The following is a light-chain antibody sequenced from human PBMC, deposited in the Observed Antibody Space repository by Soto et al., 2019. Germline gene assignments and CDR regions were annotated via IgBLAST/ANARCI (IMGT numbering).Light chain of an antibody. CDR3: GAWDSSLTGGV. CDR2: ENS. V-gene: IGLV1-51*02. Sequence: QSVLTQPPSVSAAPGQKVTISCSGSSSNIGSDYVSWYQQLPGTAPKLLIYENSERPSGIPGRFSGSKSGTSATLGITGLQTGDEADYYCGAWDSSLTGGVFGGGTKLTVL. J-gene: IGLJ2*01. CDR1: SSNIGSDY.